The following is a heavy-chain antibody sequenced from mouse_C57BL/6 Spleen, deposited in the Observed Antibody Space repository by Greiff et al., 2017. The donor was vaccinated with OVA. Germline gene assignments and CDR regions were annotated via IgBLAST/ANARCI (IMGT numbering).Heavy chain of an antibody. CDR3: ARNHYCGSSDAMGD. CDR2: IYPRSGNT. Sequence: QVQLQQSGAELARPGASAKLSCKASGYTFTSYGISWVKQRTGQGLEWIGEIYPRSGNTYYNEKFKGKATLTADKSSSTAYMELRRLTSGDSAVYFGARNHYCGSSDAMGDWGQGTSVTVSS. D-gene: IGHD1-1*01. J-gene: IGHJ4*01. CDR1: GYTFTSYG. V-gene: IGHV1-81*01.